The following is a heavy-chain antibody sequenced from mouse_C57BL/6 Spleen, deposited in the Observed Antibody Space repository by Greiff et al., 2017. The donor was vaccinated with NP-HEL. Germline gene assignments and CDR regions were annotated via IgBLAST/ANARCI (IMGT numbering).Heavy chain of an antibody. D-gene: IGHD2-5*01. CDR2: IDPETGGT. V-gene: IGHV1-15*01. J-gene: IGHJ4*01. CDR3: TRGDSNYDYAMDY. CDR1: GYTFTDYE. Sequence: QVQLQQSGAELVRPGASVTLSCKASGYTFTDYEMHWVKQTPVHGLEWIGAIDPETGGTAYNQKFKGKAILTAYKSSSTAYMELRSLTSEDSAVYYCTRGDSNYDYAMDYWGQGTSVTVSS.